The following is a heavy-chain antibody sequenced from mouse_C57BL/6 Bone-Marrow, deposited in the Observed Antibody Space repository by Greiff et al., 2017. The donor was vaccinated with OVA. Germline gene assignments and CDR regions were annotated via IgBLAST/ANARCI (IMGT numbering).Heavy chain of an antibody. CDR3: ARWLPSY. V-gene: IGHV1-81*01. CDR1: GYTFTSYG. J-gene: IGHJ3*01. Sequence: VTLMESGAELARPGASVKLSCKASGYTFTSYGISWVKQRTGQGLEWIGEIYPRSGNTYYNEKFKGKATLTADKSSSTAYMEPRSLTSEDSAVYFCARWLPSYWGQGTLVTVSA. D-gene: IGHD2-2*01. CDR2: IYPRSGNT.